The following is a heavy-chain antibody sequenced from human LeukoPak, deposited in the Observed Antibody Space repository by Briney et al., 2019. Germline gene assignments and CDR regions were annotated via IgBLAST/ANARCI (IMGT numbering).Heavy chain of an antibody. V-gene: IGHV4-61*02. Sequence: SETLSLTCTVSGGSINSGSYYWNWIRQPAGKGLEWIGRIYTSGSTSYNPSLKSRVTISVDTSKNQFSLKLSSVTAADTAVYYCARGNPYYDILTGYYGGPVDYWGQGTLVTVSS. D-gene: IGHD3-9*01. CDR1: GGSINSGSYY. CDR3: ARGNPYYDILTGYYGGPVDY. J-gene: IGHJ4*02. CDR2: IYTSGST.